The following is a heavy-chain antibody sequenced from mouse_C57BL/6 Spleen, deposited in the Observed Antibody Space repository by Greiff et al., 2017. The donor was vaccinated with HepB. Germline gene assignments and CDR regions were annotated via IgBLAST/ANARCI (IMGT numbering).Heavy chain of an antibody. J-gene: IGHJ2*01. D-gene: IGHD2-1*01. CDR1: GYAFSSSW. Sequence: QVQLQQSGPELVKPGASVKISCKASGYAFSSSWMNWVKQRPGKGLEWIGRIYPGDGDTNYNGKFKGKATLTADKSSSTAYMQLSSLTSEDSAVYFCARWDGNYVFDYWGQGTTLTVSS. CDR3: ARWDGNYVFDY. V-gene: IGHV1-82*01. CDR2: IYPGDGDT.